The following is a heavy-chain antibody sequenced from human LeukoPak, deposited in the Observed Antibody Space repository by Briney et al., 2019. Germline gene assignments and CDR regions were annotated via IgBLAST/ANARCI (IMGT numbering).Heavy chain of an antibody. CDR1: GFSFSGDY. CDR2: ISGNGVTT. D-gene: IGHD2/OR15-2a*01. V-gene: IGHV3-64*01. Sequence: GGSLRLSCAASGFSFSGDYIHWVRQAPGKGLEYVSAISGNGVTTHYTNSVKGRFTISRDNSKNTVYLQMGSLSTEDTAVYYCARDKNREQDIWGQGTTVTVSS. J-gene: IGHJ6*02. CDR3: ARDKNREQDI.